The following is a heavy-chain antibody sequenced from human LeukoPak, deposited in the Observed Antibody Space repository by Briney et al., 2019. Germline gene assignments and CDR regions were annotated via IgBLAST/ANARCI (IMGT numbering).Heavy chain of an antibody. D-gene: IGHD2-15*01. J-gene: IGHJ3*02. CDR1: GFNFRSYA. Sequence: PGGSLRLSCTASGFNFRSYAMYWVRQAPGKGLEWVAIISYDGSNEHYADSVKGRFTISRDTSKNTLYLQMNSRGAEDTAVYYCARICSGGNCYFPSIWGQGTMVTVSS. V-gene: IGHV3-30-3*01. CDR2: ISYDGSNE. CDR3: ARICSGGNCYFPSI.